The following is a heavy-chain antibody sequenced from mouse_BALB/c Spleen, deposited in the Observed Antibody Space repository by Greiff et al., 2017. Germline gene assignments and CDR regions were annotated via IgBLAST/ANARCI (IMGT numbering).Heavy chain of an antibody. CDR2: IDPENGNT. D-gene: IGHD1-2*01. CDR3: ARGTTAYYYAMDY. CDR1: GFNIKDYY. V-gene: IGHV14-1*02. J-gene: IGHJ4*01. Sequence: EVQLQQSGAELVRPGALVKLSCKASGFNIKDYYMHWGKQRPEQGLEWIGWIDPENGNTIYDPKFQGKASITADTSSNTAYLQLSSLTSEDTAVYYCARGTTAYYYAMDYWGQGTSVTVSS.